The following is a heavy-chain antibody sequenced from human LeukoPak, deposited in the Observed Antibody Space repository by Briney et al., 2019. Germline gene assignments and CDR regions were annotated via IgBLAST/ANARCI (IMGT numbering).Heavy chain of an antibody. CDR3: ARGGAYYGSGSDFDY. Sequence: GGSLRLSCSASGFTFSTYGMHWVRQAPGKGLEWVAFIRYDGSDKYYADSVKGRFTISRDNSKNTVYLQMNSLRAEDMAVYYCARGGAYYGSGSDFDYWGQGTLVTVSS. V-gene: IGHV3-30*02. CDR2: IRYDGSDK. D-gene: IGHD3-10*01. CDR1: GFTFSTYG. J-gene: IGHJ4*02.